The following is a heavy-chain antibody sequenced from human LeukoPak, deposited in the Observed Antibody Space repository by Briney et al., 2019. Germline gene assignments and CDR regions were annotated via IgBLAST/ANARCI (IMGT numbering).Heavy chain of an antibody. V-gene: IGHV1-69*13. D-gene: IGHD3-22*01. CDR1: GGTFNSYA. Sequence: ASVKVSCKTSGGTFNSYAISWVRQAPGQGLEWMGGITAIFRTTNYAQKFQGRVTITADESMSTVYMELSSLRSEDTAVYYCARHSGYHSTMYLDYWGQGTLVTVSS. CDR2: ITAIFRTT. CDR3: ARHSGYHSTMYLDY. J-gene: IGHJ4*02.